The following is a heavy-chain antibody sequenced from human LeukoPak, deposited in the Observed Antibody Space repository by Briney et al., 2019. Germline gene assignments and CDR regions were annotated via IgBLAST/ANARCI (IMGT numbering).Heavy chain of an antibody. CDR3: LADSSSWPSHGFDP. CDR1: GGSISSSSYY. CDR2: IYYSGST. D-gene: IGHD6-13*01. J-gene: IGHJ5*02. V-gene: IGHV4-39*01. Sequence: SETLSLTCTVSGGSISSSSYYWGWIRQPPGKGLEWIGSIYYSGSTYYNPSLKSRVTISVDTSKNQFSLKLSSVTAADTAVYYCLADSSSWPSHGFDPWGQGPLVTVSS.